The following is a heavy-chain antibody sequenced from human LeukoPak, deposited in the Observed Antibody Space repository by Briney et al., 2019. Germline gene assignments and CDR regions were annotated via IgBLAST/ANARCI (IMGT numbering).Heavy chain of an antibody. CDR1: GGSFSGYY. Sequence: PSETLSLTCAVYGGSFSGYYWSWIRQPPGKGLEWIGEINHSGSTNYNPSLKSRVTISVDTSKNQFSLKLSSVTAADTAVYYCARVLPGRVDYWGQGTLVTVSS. J-gene: IGHJ4*02. CDR2: INHSGST. V-gene: IGHV4-34*01. CDR3: ARVLPGRVDY. D-gene: IGHD2/OR15-2a*01.